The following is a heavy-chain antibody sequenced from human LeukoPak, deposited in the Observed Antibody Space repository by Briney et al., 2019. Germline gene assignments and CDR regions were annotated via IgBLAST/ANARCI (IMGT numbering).Heavy chain of an antibody. CDR3: ARGGYSYGYLYYYGMDV. V-gene: IGHV1-69*13. D-gene: IGHD5-18*01. Sequence: GASVKVSCKASGGTFSSYAISWVRQVPGQGLEWMGGIIPIFGTANYAQKFQGRVTITADESTSTAYMELSSLRSEDTAVYYCARGGYSYGYLYYYGMDVWGQGTTVTVSS. CDR2: IIPIFGTA. CDR1: GGTFSSYA. J-gene: IGHJ6*02.